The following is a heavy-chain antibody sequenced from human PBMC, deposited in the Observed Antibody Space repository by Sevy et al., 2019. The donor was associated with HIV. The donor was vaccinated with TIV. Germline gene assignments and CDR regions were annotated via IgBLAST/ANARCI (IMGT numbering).Heavy chain of an antibody. D-gene: IGHD2-2*01. V-gene: IGHV3-23*01. CDR1: GFTFSSYA. CDR3: AREGCSRPHDY. CDR2: FSFGCGKI. Sequence: GGSLRLSCAASGFTFSSYAMSWVRQPPGKGLEWVATFSFGCGKINYADSVKGRFTISRDNSKNTRLLQMNRLRAEDTAVYYCAREGCSRPHDYWGQGTLVTVSS. J-gene: IGHJ4*02.